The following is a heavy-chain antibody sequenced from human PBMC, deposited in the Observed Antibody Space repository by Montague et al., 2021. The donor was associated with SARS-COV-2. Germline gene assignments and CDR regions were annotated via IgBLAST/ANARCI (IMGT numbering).Heavy chain of an antibody. CDR1: GFTFSSYA. Sequence: SLRLSCAASGFTFSSYAMSWVRQAPGKGLEWVSAIRGSGGSTYYADSVKGRFTISRDNSKNTLYLQMNSLRAEDTAVYYCAKDPHYDFWSGYYLDYWGQGTLVTVSS. CDR3: AKDPHYDFWSGYYLDY. J-gene: IGHJ4*02. CDR2: IRGSGGST. D-gene: IGHD3-3*01. V-gene: IGHV3-23*01.